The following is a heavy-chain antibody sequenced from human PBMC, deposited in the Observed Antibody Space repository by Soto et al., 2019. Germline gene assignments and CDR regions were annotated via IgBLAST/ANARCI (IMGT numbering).Heavy chain of an antibody. V-gene: IGHV4-59*01. CDR2: IYYSGST. D-gene: IGHD3-16*01. Sequence: LSLTCTVSGGSISSYYWSWIRQPPGKGLEWIGYIYYSGSTNYNPSLKSRVTISVDTSKNQFSLKLSSVTAADTAVYYCASWDYYYGMDVWGQGTTVTVSS. CDR3: ASWDYYYGMDV. J-gene: IGHJ6*02. CDR1: GGSISSYY.